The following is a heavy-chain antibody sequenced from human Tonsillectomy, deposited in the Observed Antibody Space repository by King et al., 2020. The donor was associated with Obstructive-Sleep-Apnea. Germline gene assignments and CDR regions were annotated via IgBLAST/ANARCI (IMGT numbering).Heavy chain of an antibody. V-gene: IGHV3-23*04. CDR2: ISGSGGSA. J-gene: IGHJ3*02. Sequence: VQLVESGGGLVQPGGSLRLSCAASGFSFSNNAMSWVRQAPGKGLEWVSAISGSGGSAHYADSVKGRFTISRDNSKNTLYLQMNSLRAEDTAVYYCAKMVVAATTDAFDIWGQGTMVTVSS. CDR1: GFSFSNNA. D-gene: IGHD2-15*01. CDR3: AKMVVAATTDAFDI.